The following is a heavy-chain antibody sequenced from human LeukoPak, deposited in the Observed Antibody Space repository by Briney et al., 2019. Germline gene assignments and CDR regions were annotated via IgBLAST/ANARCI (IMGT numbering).Heavy chain of an antibody. CDR1: GGSISSSSYY. J-gene: IGHJ6*02. V-gene: IGHV4-39*01. Sequence: PSETLSLTCTVSGGSISSSSYYWGWTRQPPGKGLEWIGSIYYSGSTYYNPSLKSRVTISVDTSKNQFSLKLSSVTAADTAVYYCARHGGGGWFGELWTWDYYYGMDVWGQGTTVTVSS. CDR2: IYYSGST. D-gene: IGHD3-10*01. CDR3: ARHGGGGWFGELWTWDYYYGMDV.